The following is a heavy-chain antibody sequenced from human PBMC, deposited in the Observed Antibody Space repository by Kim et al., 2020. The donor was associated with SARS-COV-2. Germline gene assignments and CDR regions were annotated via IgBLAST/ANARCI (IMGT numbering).Heavy chain of an antibody. CDR1: GGSFSGYY. J-gene: IGHJ3*02. CDR2: INHSGST. CDR3: ARFGAFDI. V-gene: IGHV4-34*01. Sequence: SETLSLTCAVYGGSFSGYYWSWIRQPPGKGLEWIGEINHSGSTNYNPSLKSRVTISVDTSKNQFSLKLSSVTAADTAVYYCARFGAFDIWGQGTMVTVSS. D-gene: IGHD3-10*01.